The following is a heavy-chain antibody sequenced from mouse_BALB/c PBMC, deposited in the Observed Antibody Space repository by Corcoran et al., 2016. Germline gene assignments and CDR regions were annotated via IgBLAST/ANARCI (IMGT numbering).Heavy chain of an antibody. CDR1: GYTFTNYG. J-gene: IGHJ4*01. CDR3: AREPRSMDY. Sequence: QIQLVQSGPELKKPGETVKISCKASGYTFTNYGMNWVKQAPGKGLKWMGWINTYTGEPTYADDFKGRFAFSLETSASTAYLQINNLKNEDTATYFWAREPRSMDYWGQGPSVTVSS. V-gene: IGHV9-3-1*01. CDR2: INTYTGEP.